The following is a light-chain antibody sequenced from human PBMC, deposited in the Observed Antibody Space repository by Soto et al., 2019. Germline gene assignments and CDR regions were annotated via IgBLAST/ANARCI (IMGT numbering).Light chain of an antibody. CDR2: GAS. V-gene: IGKV3-15*01. J-gene: IGKJ5*01. Sequence: EIVMTQSPATLSISPGERATLSCRARQSVSSNLAWYQQKPGQAPRLLIYGASTRATGIPARFSGSRYGTEVTLTISSLQSEDCSVXYXQQYYDWPITFGQGTRLEN. CDR3: QQYYDWPIT. CDR1: QSVSSN.